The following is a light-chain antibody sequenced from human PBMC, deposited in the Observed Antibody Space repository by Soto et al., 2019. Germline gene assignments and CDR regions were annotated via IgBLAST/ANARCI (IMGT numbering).Light chain of an antibody. Sequence: DIQLTQSPSFLSASVGDRVTITCRASQGISSYLAWYQQKPGKAPKLLIYAASTLQSGVPSRFSGSGSGTEFNLTISSLHPEDFATYSCQQLNSYLLTFGGGTKVEIK. V-gene: IGKV1-9*01. J-gene: IGKJ4*01. CDR1: QGISSY. CDR2: AAS. CDR3: QQLNSYLLT.